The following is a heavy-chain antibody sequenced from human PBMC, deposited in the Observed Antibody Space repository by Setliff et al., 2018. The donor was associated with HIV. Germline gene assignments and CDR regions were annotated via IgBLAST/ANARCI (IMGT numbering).Heavy chain of an antibody. CDR2: INAGNGNT. J-gene: IGHJ4*02. Sequence: ASVKVSCKASGYTFTSYAMHWVRQAPGQRLEWMGWINAGNGNTKYSQKFQDRVTITRDTSASTGYMEVNSLRPEDTAVYYCARDRIPKRGYTYREPDFDSWGQGTLVTVSS. D-gene: IGHD3-16*02. CDR1: GYTFTSYA. V-gene: IGHV1-3*01. CDR3: ARDRIPKRGYTYREPDFDS.